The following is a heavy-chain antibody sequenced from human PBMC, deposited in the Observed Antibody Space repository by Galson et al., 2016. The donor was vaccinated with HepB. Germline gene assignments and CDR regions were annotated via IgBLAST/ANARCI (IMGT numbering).Heavy chain of an antibody. CDR3: ARDRHYIAIGNYGMDV. Sequence: SLRLSCAVSGFTFGSYDMHWVRQVTGKGLEWVSGIDTAGDTYYPGSVRGRFTISRENAKSTLYLQMNSLSAGGTAVYYCARDRHYIAIGNYGMDVWGQGTTVIVSS. CDR2: IDTAGDT. J-gene: IGHJ6*02. D-gene: IGHD2/OR15-2a*01. V-gene: IGHV3-13*01. CDR1: GFTFGSYD.